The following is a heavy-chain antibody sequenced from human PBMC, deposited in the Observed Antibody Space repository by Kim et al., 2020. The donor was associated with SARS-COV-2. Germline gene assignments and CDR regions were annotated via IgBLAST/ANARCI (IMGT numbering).Heavy chain of an antibody. V-gene: IGHV3-64*02. D-gene: IGHD1-26*01. CDR3: ARGGRELLGGYFDY. J-gene: IGHJ4*02. Sequence: ADYVKGSFTITRENSKHTLYLQMGSLRAEDMAVYYCARGGRELLGGYFDYWGQGTLVTVSS.